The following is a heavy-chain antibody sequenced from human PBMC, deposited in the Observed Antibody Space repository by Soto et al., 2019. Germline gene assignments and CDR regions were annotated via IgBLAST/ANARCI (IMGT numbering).Heavy chain of an antibody. CDR2: IWSDGNSK. J-gene: IGHJ4*02. CDR1: GMSFRDSG. Sequence: QVQLVQSEGGVVQPGRSLRLSCVMSGMSFRDSGMHWVRQAPGKGLEWVEMIWSDGNSKFYADSVQCRFTVSRDNSMDTLYLQMSSLRREDTAIYYCARDKGVTSLDYWGQGTVVTVSS. D-gene: IGHD2-2*01. CDR3: ARDKGVTSLDY. V-gene: IGHV3-33*01.